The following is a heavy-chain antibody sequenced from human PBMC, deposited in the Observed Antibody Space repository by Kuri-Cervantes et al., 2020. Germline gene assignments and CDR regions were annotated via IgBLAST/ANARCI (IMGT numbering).Heavy chain of an antibody. CDR1: GGTFSSYA. D-gene: IGHD7-27*01. Sequence: SVKVSCKASGGTFSSYAISWVRQAPGQGLEWMGGIIPIFGTANYAQKFQGRVTITTDESTSTAYMELSSLRSEDTAVYYCARHGELTAEEDYYYMDVWGKGTTVTVSS. CDR3: ARHGELTAEEDYYYMDV. J-gene: IGHJ6*03. CDR2: IIPIFGTA. V-gene: IGHV1-69*05.